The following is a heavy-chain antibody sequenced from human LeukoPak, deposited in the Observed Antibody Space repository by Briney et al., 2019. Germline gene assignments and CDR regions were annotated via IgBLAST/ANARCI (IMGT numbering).Heavy chain of an antibody. CDR1: GGSFSGYY. Sequence: PSETLSLTCAVYGGSFSGYYWSWIRQPPGKGLEWIGEINHSGSTNYNPSLKSRVTISVDTSKNQFSLKLSSVTAADTAVYYCARTWTFDYWGQGTLVTVSS. CDR3: ARTWTFDY. V-gene: IGHV4-34*01. CDR2: INHSGST. D-gene: IGHD3/OR15-3a*01. J-gene: IGHJ4*02.